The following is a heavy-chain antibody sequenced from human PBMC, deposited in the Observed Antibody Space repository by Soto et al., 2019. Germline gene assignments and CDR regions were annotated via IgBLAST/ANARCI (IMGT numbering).Heavy chain of an antibody. CDR2: IYHSGST. Sequence: PSETLSLTCAVSGGSISSGGYSWSWIRQPPGKGLEWIGYIYHSGSTYYNPSLKSRVTISVDRSKNQFSLKLSSVTAADTAVYYCARGPHGGISTSWGQGTLVTVSS. CDR3: ARGPHGGISTS. V-gene: IGHV4-30-2*01. D-gene: IGHD2-2*01. J-gene: IGHJ4*02. CDR1: GGSISSGGYS.